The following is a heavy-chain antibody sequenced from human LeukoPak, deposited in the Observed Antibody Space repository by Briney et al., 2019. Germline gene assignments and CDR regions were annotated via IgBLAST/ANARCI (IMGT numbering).Heavy chain of an antibody. CDR3: ARRVGGTPDY. J-gene: IGHJ4*02. V-gene: IGHV3-23*01. Sequence: GGSLRLSCGASGYTFSNDVMTWVRQAPGKGLEWVSAIGGDGGSTDYADSVRGRFTISRDNSKNTLFLQMNSLRAEDTALYDCARRVGGTPDYWGRGTLVTVSS. D-gene: IGHD6-19*01. CDR2: IGGDGGST. CDR1: GYTFSNDV.